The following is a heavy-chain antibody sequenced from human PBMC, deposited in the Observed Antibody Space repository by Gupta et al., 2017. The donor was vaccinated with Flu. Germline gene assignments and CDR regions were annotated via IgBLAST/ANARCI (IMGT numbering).Heavy chain of an antibody. CDR2: ISGSGGST. J-gene: IGHJ4*02. CDR3: AKRLAVAGKNFDY. D-gene: IGHD6-19*01. V-gene: IGHV3-23*01. CDR1: TFSSYA. Sequence: TFSSYAMSWVRQAPGKGLEWVSAISGSGGSTYYADSVKGRFTISRDNSKNTLYLQMNSLRAEDTAVYYCAKRLAVAGKNFDYWGQGTLVTVSS.